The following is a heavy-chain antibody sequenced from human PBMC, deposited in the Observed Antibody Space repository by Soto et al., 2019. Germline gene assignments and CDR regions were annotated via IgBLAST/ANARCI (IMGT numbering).Heavy chain of an antibody. D-gene: IGHD6-6*01. Sequence: EASVKVSCKASGYTFTGYYMHWVRQAPGQGLEWMGWINPNSGGTNYAQKFQGRVTMTRDTSISTAYMELSRLRSDDTAVYYCARVGSSSSRYGFDYWGQGTLVTVSS. V-gene: IGHV1-2*02. J-gene: IGHJ4*02. CDR1: GYTFTGYY. CDR2: INPNSGGT. CDR3: ARVGSSSSRYGFDY.